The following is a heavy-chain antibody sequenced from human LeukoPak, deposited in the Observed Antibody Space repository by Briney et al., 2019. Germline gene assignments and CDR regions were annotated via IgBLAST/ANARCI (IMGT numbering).Heavy chain of an antibody. CDR3: ARSYSCPNCFDP. J-gene: IGHJ5*02. Sequence: AGGSLRLSCAASGFTFSNYWMSWVGQAPGKGLEWVANIKVDGSEKYYVDSVKGRFTISRDNAKSSLYLQMNSLRAEDTAVYYCARSYSCPNCFDPWGQGTLVTVSS. V-gene: IGHV3-7*04. CDR1: GFTFSNYW. CDR2: IKVDGSEK. D-gene: IGHD2-15*01.